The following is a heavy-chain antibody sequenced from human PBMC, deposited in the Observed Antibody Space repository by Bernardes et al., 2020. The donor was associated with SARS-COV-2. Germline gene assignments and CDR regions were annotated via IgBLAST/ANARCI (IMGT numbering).Heavy chain of an antibody. CDR2: ISGYNGRT. CDR1: GYILTSYY. D-gene: IGHD1-7*01. J-gene: IGHJ4*02. V-gene: IGHV1-18*01. Sequence: VKVSCKASGYILTSYYINWVRQAPGQGLEWMGWISGYNGRTTYAQKFQDRVTMTIDTSMNTAFMELRSLTSDDTAVYYCARGDVYHWDYFFDYWGQGTLVPVSS. CDR3: ARGDVYHWDYFFDY.